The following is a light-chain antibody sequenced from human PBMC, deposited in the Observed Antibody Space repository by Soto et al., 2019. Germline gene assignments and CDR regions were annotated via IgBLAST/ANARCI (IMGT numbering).Light chain of an antibody. CDR3: SSYTSDSTL. J-gene: IGLJ2*01. CDR1: SSDVGGYNY. V-gene: IGLV2-14*01. Sequence: QSALTQPASVSGSPGQSITISCTGTSSDVGGYNYVSWYQQYPGKAPKRMIYEVSNRPSGVFNRFSGSKSGSTASLTISGLHAEDEADYYCSSYTSDSTLFGGGTKLTVL. CDR2: EVS.